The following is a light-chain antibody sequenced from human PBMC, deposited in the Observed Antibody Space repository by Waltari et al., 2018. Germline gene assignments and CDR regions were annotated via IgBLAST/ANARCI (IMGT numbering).Light chain of an antibody. V-gene: IGLV8-61*01. CDR3: TLSMGSGISV. CDR1: AGSVSTRNY. J-gene: IGLJ2*01. Sequence: TVVTQEPSLSVYTGGTVTLTCGLSAGSVSTRNYPSWYQQTPGQAPHMLIYSTNNRPSGVPDRFAGSSLGNKATLTITGARADYESDYYCTLSMGSGISVFGGGT. CDR2: STN.